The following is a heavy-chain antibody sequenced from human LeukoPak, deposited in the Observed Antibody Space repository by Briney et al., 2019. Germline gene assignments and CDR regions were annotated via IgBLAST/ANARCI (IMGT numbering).Heavy chain of an antibody. CDR3: ARDLDTNSRFSWLDP. CDR1: GFSFSGYG. Sequence: PGGSPRLSCAASGFSFSGYGMHWVRQAPGKGLEWVAVMWSDGNNKNYADSVKGRFTVSGDTSTSTLYLHMNSLRTEDTAVYSCARDLDTNSRFSWLDPWGQGTLVTASS. D-gene: IGHD6-13*01. CDR2: MWSDGNNK. V-gene: IGHV3-30*06. J-gene: IGHJ5*02.